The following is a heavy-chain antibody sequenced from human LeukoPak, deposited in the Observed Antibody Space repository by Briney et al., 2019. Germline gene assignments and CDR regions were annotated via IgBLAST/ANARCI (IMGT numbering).Heavy chain of an antibody. CDR2: LYDSGDT. CDR3: AKDRYSYAFEYSDS. Sequence: GGSLRLSCAASGFSVSTSYMSWVRQAPGKGLEYVSVLYDSGDTYYAESVKGRFTISRDNSKNTLSLQVSSLRTEDTAVYYCAKDRYSYAFEYSDSWGQGTLVTVSS. D-gene: IGHD5-18*01. J-gene: IGHJ4*02. CDR1: GFSVSTSY. V-gene: IGHV3-66*03.